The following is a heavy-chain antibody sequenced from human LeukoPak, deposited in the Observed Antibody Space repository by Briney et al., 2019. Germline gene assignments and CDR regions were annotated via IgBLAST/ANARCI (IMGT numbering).Heavy chain of an antibody. D-gene: IGHD4-11*01. Sequence: GGSLRLSCAASGFTFSSYAMNWVRQAPGKGLEWVSVISGSGDSTYYADSVKGRFTISRDNSKNTLCLQMNSLRAEDTAVYYCVKRTTGWYFDLWGRGSLVTVSS. J-gene: IGHJ2*01. CDR3: VKRTTGWYFDL. V-gene: IGHV3-23*01. CDR1: GFTFSSYA. CDR2: ISGSGDST.